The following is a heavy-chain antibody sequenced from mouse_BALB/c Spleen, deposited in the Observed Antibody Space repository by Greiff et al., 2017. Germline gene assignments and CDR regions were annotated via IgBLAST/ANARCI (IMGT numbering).Heavy chain of an antibody. J-gene: IGHJ1*01. CDR3: ARERWLRRSHWYFDV. V-gene: IGHV5-6-3*01. CDR2: INSNGGST. D-gene: IGHD2-2*01. CDR1: GFTFSSYG. Sequence: EVQVVESGGGLVQPGGSLKLSCAASGFTFSSYGMSWVRQTPDKRLELVATINSNGGSTYYPDSVKGRFTISRDNAKNTLYLQMSSLKSEDTAMYYCARERWLRRSHWYFDVWGAGTTVTVSS.